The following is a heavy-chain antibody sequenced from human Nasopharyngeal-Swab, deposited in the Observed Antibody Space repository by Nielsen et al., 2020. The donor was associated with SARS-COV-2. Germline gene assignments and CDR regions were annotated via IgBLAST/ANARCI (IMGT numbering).Heavy chain of an antibody. V-gene: IGHV3-30*18. Sequence: GGSLRLSCAASGFTFSSYEMNWVRQPPARGLEWEALISYDGSNKFYADSVKGRFTISRDNSKNTLYLQMNSLRAEDTAVYYCAKDRYFAHYYFDYWGQGTLVTVSS. J-gene: IGHJ4*02. CDR1: GFTFSSYE. CDR3: AKDRYFAHYYFDY. D-gene: IGHD3-9*01. CDR2: ISYDGSNK.